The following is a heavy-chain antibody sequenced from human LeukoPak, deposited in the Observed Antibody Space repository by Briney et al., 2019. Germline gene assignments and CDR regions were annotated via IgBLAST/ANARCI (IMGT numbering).Heavy chain of an antibody. CDR1: GDSVSINTVA. Sequence: SQTLSLTCAISGDSVSINTVAWNWLRPSPSRGLVWLGRTYYRSKWYNDYAVSVKSRITINPDTSKNQFSLQLNSVAPQDTAVYYCARDLPLSDAFDIWGQGTMVTVSS. CDR3: ARDLPLSDAFDI. CDR2: TYYRSKWYN. J-gene: IGHJ3*02. V-gene: IGHV6-1*01.